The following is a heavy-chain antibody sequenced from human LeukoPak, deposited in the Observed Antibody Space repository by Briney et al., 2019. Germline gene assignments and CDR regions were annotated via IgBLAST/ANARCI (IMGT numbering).Heavy chain of an antibody. Sequence: GGSLRLSCAASGFTFSSYVLSWVRQAPGKGLEWVSAISGSGGSTYYADSVKGRFTVSRDNSKNTLYLQMNSLRAEDTAVYYCAKDAKYVFFDYWGQGTLVTVSS. CDR2: ISGSGGST. CDR3: AKDAKYVFFDY. V-gene: IGHV3-23*01. D-gene: IGHD4/OR15-4a*01. J-gene: IGHJ4*02. CDR1: GFTFSSYV.